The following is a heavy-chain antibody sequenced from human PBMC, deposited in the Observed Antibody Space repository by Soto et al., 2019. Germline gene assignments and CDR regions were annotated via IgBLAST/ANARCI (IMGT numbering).Heavy chain of an antibody. D-gene: IGHD1-7*01. Sequence: ASVKVSCKASGFTFTSSAVQWVRQARGQRLEWIGWIVVGSGNTNYAQKFQERVTITRDMSKSTAYMELSSLRSEDTAVDYGAAAIAGLYNWNYHGAFDIWGQGTMVTVSS. J-gene: IGHJ3*02. CDR1: GFTFTSSA. CDR2: IVVGSGNT. V-gene: IGHV1-58*01. CDR3: AAAIAGLYNWNYHGAFDI.